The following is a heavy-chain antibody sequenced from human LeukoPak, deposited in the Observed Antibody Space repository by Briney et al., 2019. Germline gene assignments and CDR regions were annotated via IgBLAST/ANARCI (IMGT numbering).Heavy chain of an antibody. CDR1: GYTFTGYY. Sequence: ASVKVSCKASGYTFTGYYMHWVRQAPGQGLEWMGWINPNSGGTNYAQKFQGRVTMTRDTSISTAYMELSRLRSDDTAVYYCARDLGESITIFGVVDYYYYYMDVWGKGTTVTVSS. J-gene: IGHJ6*03. CDR3: ARDLGESITIFGVVDYYYYYMDV. CDR2: INPNSGGT. V-gene: IGHV1-2*02. D-gene: IGHD3-3*01.